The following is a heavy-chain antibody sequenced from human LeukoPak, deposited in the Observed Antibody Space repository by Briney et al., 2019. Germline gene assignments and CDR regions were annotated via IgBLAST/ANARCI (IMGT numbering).Heavy chain of an antibody. V-gene: IGHV1-69*04. CDR3: ARAQEMATVQGFDY. D-gene: IGHD5-24*01. Sequence: ASVTVSCKASGGTFSSYAISWVRQAPGQGLEWMGRIIPILGIANYAQKFQGRVTITADKSTSTAYMELSSLRSEDTAVYYCARAQEMATVQGFDYWGQGTLVTVSS. CDR2: IIPILGIA. J-gene: IGHJ4*02. CDR1: GGTFSSYA.